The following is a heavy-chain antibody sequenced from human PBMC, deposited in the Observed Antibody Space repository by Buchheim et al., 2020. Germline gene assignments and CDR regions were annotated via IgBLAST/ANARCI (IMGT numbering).Heavy chain of an antibody. CDR1: GFTFSSYG. D-gene: IGHD5-12*01. CDR2: IWYDGSNK. CDR3: ARGVSGYGYYYYYGMDV. J-gene: IGHJ6*02. Sequence: QVQLVESGGGVVQPGRSLRLSCAASGFTFSSYGMHWVRQAPGKGLEWVAVIWYDGSNKYYADSVKGRFTISRDNSKNTLYLQMNGLRAEDTAVYYCARGVSGYGYYYYYGMDVWGQGTT. V-gene: IGHV3-33*01.